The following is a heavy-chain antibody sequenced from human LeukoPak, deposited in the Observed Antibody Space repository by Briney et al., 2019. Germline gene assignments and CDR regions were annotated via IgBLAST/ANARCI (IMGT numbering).Heavy chain of an antibody. CDR1: GFAFSSHS. V-gene: IGHV3-21*01. CDR3: AREWYGKQDLDY. Sequence: GGSLRLSYVASGFAFSSHSMNWVRQAPGKGLEWVSSMSNTGHTFYADSVKGRFTISSDNAKNSLYLQMNSLRAEDTAVYYCAREWYGKQDLDYWGRGTLVTVSS. D-gene: IGHD2-15*01. CDR2: MSNTGHT. J-gene: IGHJ4*02.